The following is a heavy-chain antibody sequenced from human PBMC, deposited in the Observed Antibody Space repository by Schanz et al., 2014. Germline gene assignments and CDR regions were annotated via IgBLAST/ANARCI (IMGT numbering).Heavy chain of an antibody. CDR2: IGNGGVTI. CDR1: GFPFSDYF. J-gene: IGHJ2*01. Sequence: VQLMESGGGLVKPGGSLRLSCTASGFPFSDYFMAWIRQPPGRGLEWVSYIGNGGVTIYYADSVKGRFTISRDNSKNTLYLQMNSLRAEDTAIYYCAKDAPYPFDLWGRGTLSTVSS. CDR3: AKDAPYPFDL. V-gene: IGHV3-11*01.